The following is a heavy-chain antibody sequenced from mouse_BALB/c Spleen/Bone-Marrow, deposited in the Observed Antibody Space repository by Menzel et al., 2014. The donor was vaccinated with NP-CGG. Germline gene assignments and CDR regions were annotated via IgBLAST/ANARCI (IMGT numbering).Heavy chain of an antibody. Sequence: QVKLQQSGPELVKPGASVRISCKASGYTFTSYYIHWVKQRPGQGLEWIGWIFPGNFYTKFNENFKGRATLTADKSSSTAYMHLSSLTSEDSAVYFCARDDYDYWGQGTTLTVSS. CDR1: GYTFTSYY. D-gene: IGHD2-4*01. CDR2: IFPGNFYT. V-gene: IGHV1S56*01. J-gene: IGHJ2*01. CDR3: ARDDYDY.